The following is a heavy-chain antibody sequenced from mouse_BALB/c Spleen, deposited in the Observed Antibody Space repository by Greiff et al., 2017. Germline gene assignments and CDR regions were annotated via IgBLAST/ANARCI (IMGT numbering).Heavy chain of an antibody. CDR3: ARSGDGYYDFDY. V-gene: IGHV3-2*02. CDR1: GYSITSDYA. CDR2: ISYSGST. Sequence: EVQGVESGPGLVKPSQSLSLTCTVTGYSITSDYAWNWIRQFPGNQLEWMGYISYSGSTSYNPSLKSRISITRDTSKNQFFLQLNSVTTEDTATYYCARSGDGYYDFDYWGQGTTLTVSS. D-gene: IGHD2-3*01. J-gene: IGHJ2*01.